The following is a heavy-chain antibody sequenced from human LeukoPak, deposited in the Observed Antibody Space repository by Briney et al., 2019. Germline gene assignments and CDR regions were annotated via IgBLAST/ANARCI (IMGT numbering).Heavy chain of an antibody. D-gene: IGHD2-2*01. J-gene: IGHJ6*02. V-gene: IGHV3-7*01. CDR2: IKQDGSEK. CDR1: GFTFSSYW. Sequence: GGSLRLSCAASGFTFSSYWMSWVRQAPGKGLEWVANIKQDGSEKYYVDSVKGRFTISRDNAKNSLYLKMNSLRAEDTAVYYCARELLHPDLDIVVVPVAMDVWGQGTTVTVSS. CDR3: ARELLHPDLDIVVVPVAMDV.